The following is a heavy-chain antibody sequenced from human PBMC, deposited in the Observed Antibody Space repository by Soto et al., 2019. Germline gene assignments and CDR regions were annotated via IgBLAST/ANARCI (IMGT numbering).Heavy chain of an antibody. J-gene: IGHJ3*02. CDR3: AKDRPRYSGYEADDFDI. D-gene: IGHD5-12*01. V-gene: IGHV3-23*01. CDR2: ISGSGGST. CDR1: GFTFSSYA. Sequence: PGGSLRLSCAASGFTFSSYAMSWVRQAPGKGLEWVSAISGSGGSTYYADSLKGRFTISRDNSKNTLYLQMNSLRAEDTAVYYCAKDRPRYSGYEADDFDIWGQGTMVTVSS.